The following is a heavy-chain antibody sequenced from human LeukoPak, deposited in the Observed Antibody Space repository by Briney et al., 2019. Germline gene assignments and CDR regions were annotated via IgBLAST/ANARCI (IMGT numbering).Heavy chain of an antibody. Sequence: AASVKVSCKASGYTFTGHFIHWVRQAPGQGLWWMGWSNPNSGGTNYAQKFQGRVTMARDTSISTAYMELSRVISDDTAVYYCAREYSRYSGTYYDYWGQGTLVTVSS. CDR3: AREYSRYSGTYYDY. D-gene: IGHD5-12*01. CDR1: GYTFTGHF. V-gene: IGHV1-2*02. CDR2: SNPNSGGT. J-gene: IGHJ4*02.